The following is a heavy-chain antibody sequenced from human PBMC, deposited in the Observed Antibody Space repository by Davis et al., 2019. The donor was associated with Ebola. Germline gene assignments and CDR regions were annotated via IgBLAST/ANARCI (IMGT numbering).Heavy chain of an antibody. CDR3: ARGVVSVPGAFRH. Sequence: ASVKVSCKASGYTFTDYYIHWVRQAPGQGLEWMGWINVYSGKTNYPQTFQGRVSMTTDTSTKTAYVELRRLRSDDTAVYYCARGVVSVPGAFRHWGQGTLVTVSS. D-gene: IGHD2-2*01. J-gene: IGHJ4*02. CDR1: GYTFTDYY. V-gene: IGHV1-18*04. CDR2: INVYSGKT.